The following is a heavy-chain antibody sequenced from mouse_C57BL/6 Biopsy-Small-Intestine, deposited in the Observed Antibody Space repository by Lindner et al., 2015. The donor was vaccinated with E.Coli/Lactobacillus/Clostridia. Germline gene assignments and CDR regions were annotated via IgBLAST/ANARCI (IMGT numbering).Heavy chain of an antibody. CDR1: GYSITSGYS. V-gene: IGHV3-6*01. D-gene: IGHD2-4*01. CDR2: ISYDGSN. J-gene: IGHJ2*01. CDR3: ARRTPYDYLYFHY. Sequence: VQLQESGPGLVKPSQSLSLACSVTGYSITSGYSWNWIRQFPGNKLEWMGYISYDGSNDYNPSLKNRISITRDTSKNQFFLKLNSVTAEDTATYYCARRTPYDYLYFHYWGQGTTLTVSS.